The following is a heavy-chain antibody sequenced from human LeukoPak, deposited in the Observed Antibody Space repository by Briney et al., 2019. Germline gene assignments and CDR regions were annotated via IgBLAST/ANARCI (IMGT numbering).Heavy chain of an antibody. D-gene: IGHD5-18*01. V-gene: IGHV4-61*10. CDR1: GYSISSGYY. J-gene: IGHJ4*02. CDR2: IYYSGST. CDR3: AREYTNVDTAMVSWYFDY. Sequence: SETLSLTCAVSGYSISSGYYWSWIRQPAGKGLEWIGYIYYSGSTNYNPSLKSRVTISVDTSKNQFSLKLSSVTAADTAVYYCAREYTNVDTAMVSWYFDYWGQGTLVTVSS.